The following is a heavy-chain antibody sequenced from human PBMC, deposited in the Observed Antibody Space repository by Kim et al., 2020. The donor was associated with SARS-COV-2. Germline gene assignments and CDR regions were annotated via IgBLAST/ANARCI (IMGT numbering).Heavy chain of an antibody. V-gene: IGHV3-21*01. Sequence: GGSLRLSCAASGFTFSSYSMNWVRQAPGKGLEWVSSISSSSSYIYYADSVKGRFTISRDNAKNSLYLQMNSLRAEDTAVYYCARGLPCGGDCYGFDYWGQGTLVTVSS. CDR1: GFTFSSYS. CDR3: ARGLPCGGDCYGFDY. D-gene: IGHD2-21*02. J-gene: IGHJ4*02. CDR2: ISSSSSYI.